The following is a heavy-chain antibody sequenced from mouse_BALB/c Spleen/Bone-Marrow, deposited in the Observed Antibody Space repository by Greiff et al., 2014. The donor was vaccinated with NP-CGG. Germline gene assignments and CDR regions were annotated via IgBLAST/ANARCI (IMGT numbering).Heavy chain of an antibody. D-gene: IGHD2-14*01. CDR2: IDPANGDT. V-gene: IGHV14-3*02. Sequence: EVQVVESGAELVKPGASVKLSCTASGFKIKDTYMHWVRQRPEQGLEWIGRIDPANGDTRYDPKFQGKATITADTSSSTAHLQLSSLTSEDTAVYCCARYRLGTYFDYWGQGTTLTVSS. J-gene: IGHJ2*01. CDR1: GFKIKDTY. CDR3: ARYRLGTYFDY.